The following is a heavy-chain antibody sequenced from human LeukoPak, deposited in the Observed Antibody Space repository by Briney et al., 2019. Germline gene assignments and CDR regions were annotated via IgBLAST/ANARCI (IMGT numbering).Heavy chain of an antibody. CDR3: AKDIRKYQLLYWFGP. Sequence: GGSLRLSCAASGFTFDDYATHWVRQAPGKGLEWVSGISWNSGSIGYADSVKGRFTISRDNAKNSLYLQMNSLRAEDTALYYCAKDIRKYQLLYWFGPWGQGTLVTVSS. D-gene: IGHD2-2*01. J-gene: IGHJ5*02. CDR1: GFTFDDYA. CDR2: ISWNSGSI. V-gene: IGHV3-9*01.